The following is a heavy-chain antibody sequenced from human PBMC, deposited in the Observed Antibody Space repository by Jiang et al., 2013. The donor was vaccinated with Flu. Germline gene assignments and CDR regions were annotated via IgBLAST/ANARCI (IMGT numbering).Heavy chain of an antibody. J-gene: IGHJ4*01. CDR3: TRGVLRYLEWSSGVSFD. V-gene: IGHV1-2*02. Sequence: SGAEVKKPGASVKVSCKASGYTFENFYMYWVRQAPGQGLEWMGWINPDSGGTKYAQKFQGRVTMTRDTSMTTAYMELSGLKSDDTAVYYCTRGVLRYLEWSSGVSFD. D-gene: IGHD3-3*01. CDR1: GYTFENFY. CDR2: INPDSGGT.